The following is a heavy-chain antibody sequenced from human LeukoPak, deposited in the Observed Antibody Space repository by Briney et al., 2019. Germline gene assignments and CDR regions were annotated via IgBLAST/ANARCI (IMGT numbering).Heavy chain of an antibody. CDR2: ISYDGSNK. D-gene: IGHD3-22*01. J-gene: IGHJ6*02. V-gene: IGHV3-30*18. Sequence: GGSLRLSCGASGLTLSSYGMHWVRRAPGKGLEWVAVISYDGSNKYYADSVKGRFTVSRDNSKNTLDLQMNSLRSEDTAVYYCAKFVRSGYAKYYGMDVWGQGTTVTVSS. CDR3: AKFVRSGYAKYYGMDV. CDR1: GLTLSSYG.